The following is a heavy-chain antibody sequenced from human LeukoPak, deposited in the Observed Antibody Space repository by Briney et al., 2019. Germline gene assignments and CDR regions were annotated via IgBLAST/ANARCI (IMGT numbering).Heavy chain of an antibody. CDR1: GFTFSSYW. V-gene: IGHV3-21*01. J-gene: IGHJ4*02. Sequence: GGSLRLSCAASGFTFSSYWMHWVRQAPGKGLEWVSSISSSSSYIYYADSVKGRFTISRDNAKNSLYLQMNSLRAEDTAVYYCARWHYDSSGYPYLYYFDYWGQGTLVTVSS. D-gene: IGHD3-22*01. CDR2: ISSSSSYI. CDR3: ARWHYDSSGYPYLYYFDY.